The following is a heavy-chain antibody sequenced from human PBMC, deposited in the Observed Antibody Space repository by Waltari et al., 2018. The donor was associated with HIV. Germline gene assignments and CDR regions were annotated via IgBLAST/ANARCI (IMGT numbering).Heavy chain of an antibody. CDR2: FSSSGTFT. V-gene: IGHV3-21*01. J-gene: IGHJ5*02. CDR1: GFTFNSYS. Sequence: EVQLVESGGGPVKPGGSLRLSCRASGFTFNSYSLNWVRQAPGKVLEWISSFSSSGTFTHYSDSVKGRFTISRDNANKSVYLQMNSLRADDTAVYYCARDSRDNSWSLNFFDPWGQGTLVTVSS. D-gene: IGHD6-13*01. CDR3: ARDSRDNSWSLNFFDP.